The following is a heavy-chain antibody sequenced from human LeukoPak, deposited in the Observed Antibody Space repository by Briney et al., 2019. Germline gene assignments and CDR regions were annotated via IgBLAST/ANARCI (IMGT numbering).Heavy chain of an antibody. CDR1: GFTFSSYA. CDR2: ISNSGDST. Sequence: GGSLRLSCAASGFTFSSYAMSWVRQAPGKGLEWVSGISNSGDSTYYADSVKGRVTISRDNSKNTLYLQMNSLRAEDTAVYYCAREVAEGFDYWGQGTLVTVSS. V-gene: IGHV3-23*01. J-gene: IGHJ4*02. CDR3: AREVAEGFDY.